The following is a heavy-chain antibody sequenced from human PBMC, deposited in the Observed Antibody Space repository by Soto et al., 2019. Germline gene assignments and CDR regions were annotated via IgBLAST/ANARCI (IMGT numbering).Heavy chain of an antibody. J-gene: IGHJ6*02. V-gene: IGHV4-34*01. CDR2: VNHRGST. Sequence: SETLSLTCAVYGGSFSDYYWSWIRQPPGKGLEWIGEVNHRGSTNYSPSLKSRVTISADTSKNQFSLKLRSVTAADTAVYYCAGSMNSYISYYYAWNVWGQGTTVTVSS. CDR1: GGSFSDYY. D-gene: IGHD2-21*01. CDR3: AGSMNSYISYYYAWNV.